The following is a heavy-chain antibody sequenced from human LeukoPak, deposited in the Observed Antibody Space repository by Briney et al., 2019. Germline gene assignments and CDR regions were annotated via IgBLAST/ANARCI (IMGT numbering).Heavy chain of an antibody. Sequence: ASVKVSCKASGYTFTSYYMHWVRQAPGRGLEWMGIINPSGGSTSNAQKFQGRVTMTRDTSTSTVYMELSSLRSEDTAVYYCARDTYSYGLFDYWGQGTLVTVSS. CDR2: INPSGGST. V-gene: IGHV1-46*01. CDR1: GYTFTSYY. CDR3: ARDTYSYGLFDY. J-gene: IGHJ4*02. D-gene: IGHD5-18*01.